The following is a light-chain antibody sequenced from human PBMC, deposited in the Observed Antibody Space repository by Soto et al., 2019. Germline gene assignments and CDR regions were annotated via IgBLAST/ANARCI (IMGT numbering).Light chain of an antibody. CDR1: QSISSW. J-gene: IGKJ1*01. CDR3: QQYNTYPWT. CDR2: DAA. Sequence: DFQMTQSPSTLSTSVGDRVTITCRARQSISSWLAWYQQKPGKAPRLLIYDAASLDRGVPSRFSGSGSGTEFSLTINSLQPDDFATYYCQQYNTYPWTFGHGTKVDIK. V-gene: IGKV1-5*01.